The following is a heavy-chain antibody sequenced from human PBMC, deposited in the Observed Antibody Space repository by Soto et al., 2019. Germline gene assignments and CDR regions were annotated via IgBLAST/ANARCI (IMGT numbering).Heavy chain of an antibody. CDR3: ARSLAARLFTHYYYGMDV. D-gene: IGHD6-6*01. J-gene: IGHJ6*02. CDR1: GGSFSGYY. V-gene: IGHV4-34*01. CDR2: INHSGST. Sequence: SETLSLTCAVYGGSFSGYYWSWIRQPPGKGLEWIGEINHSGSTNYNPSLKSRVTISVDTSKNQFSLKLSSVTAADTAVYYCARSLAARLFTHYYYGMDVWGQGTTVTVSS.